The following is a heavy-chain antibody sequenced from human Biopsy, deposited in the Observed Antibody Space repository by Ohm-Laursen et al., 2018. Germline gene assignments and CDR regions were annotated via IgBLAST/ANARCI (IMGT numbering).Heavy chain of an antibody. CDR3: ARVAGGYAYYYGMDV. J-gene: IGHJ6*02. CDR2: IYYDGIT. D-gene: IGHD5-12*01. V-gene: IGHV4-38-2*01. CDR1: GYSVTNDYY. Sequence: PSQTLSLTCAVSGYSVTNDYYWGWIRQPPGKGLEWIGNIYYDGITYYNPSLKSRVAMSVDTSKNQFSLRLTSVTDADTAVYYCARVAGGYAYYYGMDVWGQGTTVIVSS.